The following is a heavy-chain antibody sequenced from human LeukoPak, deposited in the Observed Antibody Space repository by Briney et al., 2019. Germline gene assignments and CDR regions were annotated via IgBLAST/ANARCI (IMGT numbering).Heavy chain of an antibody. CDR2: ISPYNGNT. J-gene: IGHJ4*02. V-gene: IGHV1-18*01. D-gene: IGHD3-22*01. CDR1: GYTFNTYG. CDR3: ARGPHERSGYPDD. Sequence: ASVNVSCKPYGYTFNTYGITWVRQAPGQGLEWMGWISPYNGNTNYAQKFQGRVTMTTDTSTSTAYMELRSLRSDDTAVYYCARGPHERSGYPDDWGQGTLVTVSS.